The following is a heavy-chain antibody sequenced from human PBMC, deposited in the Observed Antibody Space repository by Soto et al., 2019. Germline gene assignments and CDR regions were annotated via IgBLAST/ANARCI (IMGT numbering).Heavy chain of an antibody. CDR1: GFTFSSYA. V-gene: IGHV3-64*01. J-gene: IGHJ3*02. CDR3: ARAESSSWYGAFDI. Sequence: GGSLRLSCAASGFTFSSYAMHWVRQAPGKGLEYVSAISSNGGSTYYANSVKGRFTISRDNSKNTLYLQMGSLRAEDRAVYYFARAESSSWYGAFDIWGQGIMVTVS. CDR2: ISSNGGST. D-gene: IGHD6-13*01.